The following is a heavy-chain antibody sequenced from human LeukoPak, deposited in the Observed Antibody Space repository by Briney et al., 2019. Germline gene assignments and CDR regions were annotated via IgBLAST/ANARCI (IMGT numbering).Heavy chain of an antibody. CDR1: GFTFSSYA. CDR3: ARVPVGPTRVDFEY. V-gene: IGHV3-30-3*01. D-gene: IGHD1-26*01. CDR2: ISYDGSNK. J-gene: IGHJ4*02. Sequence: GSLRLSCAASGFTFSSYAMHWVRQAPGKGLEWVAVISYDGSNKYYADSVKGRFTISRDNSKNTLYLQMNSLRDEDTAVYYCARVPVGPTRVDFEYWGQGTLVTVSS.